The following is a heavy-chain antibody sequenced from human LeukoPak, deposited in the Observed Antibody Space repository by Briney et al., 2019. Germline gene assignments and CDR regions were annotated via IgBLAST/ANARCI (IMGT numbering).Heavy chain of an antibody. CDR3: AREGVAAAGYDY. CDR2: IIPIFGTA. CDR1: GGTFSSYA. Sequence: ASVKVSCKASGGTFSSYAISWVRQAPGQGLERMGGIIPIFGTANYAQKFQGRVTITADESTSTAYMELSSLRSEDTAVYYCAREGVAAAGYDYWGQGTLVTVSS. D-gene: IGHD6-13*01. V-gene: IGHV1-69*13. J-gene: IGHJ4*02.